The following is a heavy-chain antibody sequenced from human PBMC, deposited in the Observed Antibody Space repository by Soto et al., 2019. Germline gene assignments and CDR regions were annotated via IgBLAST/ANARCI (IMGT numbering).Heavy chain of an antibody. CDR1: GYTFTSYD. CDR3: AREGIAAAGTWFDP. D-gene: IGHD6-13*01. V-gene: IGHV1-8*01. CDR2: MNPNSGNT. J-gene: IGHJ5*02. Sequence: EASVKVSCKASGYTFTSYDINWVRQATGQGLEWMGWMNPNSGNTGYAQKFQGRVTMTRNTSISTAYMELSSLRSEDTAVYYCAREGIAAAGTWFDPWGQGTLVTSPQ.